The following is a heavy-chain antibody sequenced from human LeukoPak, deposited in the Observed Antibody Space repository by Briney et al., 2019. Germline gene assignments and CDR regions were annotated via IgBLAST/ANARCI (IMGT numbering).Heavy chain of an antibody. CDR1: GFTFNSYA. J-gene: IGHJ2*01. V-gene: IGHV3-30*01. CDR3: ARSPYLGSGYFDL. Sequence: GGSLRLSCAASGFTFNSYAIHWVRQAPGKGLERVAVISYDGTKKYFADSVKGRFTISRDKSMKTLDLQMNTLSADDTAIYYCARSPYLGSGYFDLWGRRTLVT. CDR2: ISYDGTKK. D-gene: IGHD3-16*01.